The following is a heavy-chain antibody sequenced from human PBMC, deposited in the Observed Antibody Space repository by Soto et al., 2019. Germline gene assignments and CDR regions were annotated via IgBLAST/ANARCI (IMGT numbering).Heavy chain of an antibody. CDR1: GGSISSYY. CDR2: NYYDGST. Sequence: QVQLQESGPGLVKPSETLSLTCTVSGGSISSYYWSWIRQPPGKGLEWIGYNYYDGSTNYNPSLKSRVTISVDTSKSQLSLKLNSVTAADTAVYYCARRRRCGYDSNWYFDLCGRGTLVTVSS. V-gene: IGHV4-59*08. CDR3: ARRRRCGYDSNWYFDL. D-gene: IGHD5-12*01. J-gene: IGHJ2*01.